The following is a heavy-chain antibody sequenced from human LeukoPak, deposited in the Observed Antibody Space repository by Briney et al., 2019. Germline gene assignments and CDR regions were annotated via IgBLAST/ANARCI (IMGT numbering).Heavy chain of an antibody. CDR2: MHPQGTI. J-gene: IGHJ4*02. Sequence: PSESRSPACALYGGSLSGVYCDWIRQLQGDGLEWNGEMHPQGTITYSPSLGSGATMSLDTSKNQFSLRRSSVTPANRPGFSGAGRIDRSKLGHWDEGTLVTVPS. V-gene: IGHV4-34*01. CDR3: AGRIDRSKLGH. D-gene: IGHD1-26*01. CDR1: GGSLSGVY.